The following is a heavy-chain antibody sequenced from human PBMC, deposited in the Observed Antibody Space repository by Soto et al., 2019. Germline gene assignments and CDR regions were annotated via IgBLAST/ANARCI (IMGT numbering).Heavy chain of an antibody. CDR1: GFTFSSYG. CDR2: IWYDESNK. CDR3: ARGNGYLKYYYYYMDV. D-gene: IGHD2-2*03. V-gene: IGHV3-33*01. Sequence: QVQLVESGGGVVQPGRSLRLSCAASGFTFSSYGMHWVRQAPGKGLEWVAVIWYDESNKYYADSVKGRFTISRDNSKNTLYLQMNSLRAEDTAVYYCARGNGYLKYYYYYMDVWGKGTTVTVSS. J-gene: IGHJ6*03.